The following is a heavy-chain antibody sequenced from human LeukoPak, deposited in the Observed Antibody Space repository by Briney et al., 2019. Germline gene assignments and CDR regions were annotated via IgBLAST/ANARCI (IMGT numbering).Heavy chain of an antibody. V-gene: IGHV3-30*18. D-gene: IGHD1-7*01. CDR2: ISYDGSNK. CDR3: AKGTANWNYVFDY. Sequence: GGSLRLSCAASGFTFSSCGMHWVRQAPGKGLEWVAVISYDGSNKYYADSVKGRFTISRDNSKNTLYLQMNSLRAEDTAVYYCAKGTANWNYVFDYWGQGTLVTVSS. CDR1: GFTFSSCG. J-gene: IGHJ4*02.